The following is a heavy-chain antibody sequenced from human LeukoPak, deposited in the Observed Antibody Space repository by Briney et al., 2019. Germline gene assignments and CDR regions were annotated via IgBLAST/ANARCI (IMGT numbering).Heavy chain of an antibody. CDR3: ARVRYYDSSGYYPTADY. CDR1: GGSISSYY. V-gene: IGHV4-59*01. Sequence: SETPSLTCTVSGGSISSYYWSWIRQPPGKGLEWIGYIYYSGSTNYNPSLKSRVTISVDTSKNQFSLKLSSVTAADTAVYYCARVRYYDSSGYYPTADYWGQGTLVTVSS. CDR2: IYYSGST. D-gene: IGHD3-22*01. J-gene: IGHJ4*02.